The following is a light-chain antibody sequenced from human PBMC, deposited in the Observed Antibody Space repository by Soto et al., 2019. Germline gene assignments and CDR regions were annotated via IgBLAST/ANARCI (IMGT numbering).Light chain of an antibody. J-gene: IGLJ1*01. CDR1: SSDVGGYDY. CDR2: DVS. CDR3: CSYAGRYTYV. Sequence: QSALTQPRSVSGSPGQSVTISCTGTSSDVGGYDYVSWYQQYPGKAPKLMIYDVSKLPSGVPDRFSGSKSGNTASLTISGLHAEDESDYYCCSYAGRYTYVFGTGTKLTVL. V-gene: IGLV2-11*01.